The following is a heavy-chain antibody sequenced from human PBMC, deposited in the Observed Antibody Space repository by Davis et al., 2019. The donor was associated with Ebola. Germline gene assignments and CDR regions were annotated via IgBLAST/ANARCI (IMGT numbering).Heavy chain of an antibody. D-gene: IGHD6-19*01. V-gene: IGHV3-23*01. CDR3: AKIRIPQWPDRTDF. CDR1: GFTFNIYA. CDR2: ISNSGSST. J-gene: IGHJ4*02. Sequence: GESLKISCAASGFTFNIYAMDWFRQAPGKGLECVSAISNSGSSTYYADSVKGRFTISRDNSKSKLYLQMDTLRAEDTAVYFCAKIRIPQWPDRTDFWGQGTLVAVSS.